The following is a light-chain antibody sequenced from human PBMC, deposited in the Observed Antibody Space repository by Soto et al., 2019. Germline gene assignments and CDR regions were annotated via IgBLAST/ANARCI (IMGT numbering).Light chain of an antibody. V-gene: IGLV2-8*01. CDR3: KSYAGSNTYV. Sequence: QYALTHPRSACWSPGHLVTISCTGTKNDIGLYDFVSWYQHHPGKAPRLIIYEVVQRPSGVPDRFSGSKSGNTASLTVSGLQAADEADHFCKSYAGSNTYVFGSGTKVTVL. J-gene: IGLJ1*01. CDR2: EVV. CDR1: KNDIGLYDF.